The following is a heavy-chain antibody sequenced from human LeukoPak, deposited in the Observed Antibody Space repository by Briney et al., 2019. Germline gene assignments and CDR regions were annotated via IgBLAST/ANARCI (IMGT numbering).Heavy chain of an antibody. V-gene: IGHV4-38-2*02. J-gene: IGHJ4*02. CDR2: IYHSGST. D-gene: IGHD3-3*01. CDR3: ARDSITIFGVVTRFDY. CDR1: GYSISSGYY. Sequence: PSETLSLTCAVSGYSISSGYYWGWIRQPPGKGLEWIGTIYHSGSTNYNPSLKSRVTISVDTSKNQFALKLSSVTAADTAVYYCARDSITIFGVVTRFDYWGQGTLVTVSS.